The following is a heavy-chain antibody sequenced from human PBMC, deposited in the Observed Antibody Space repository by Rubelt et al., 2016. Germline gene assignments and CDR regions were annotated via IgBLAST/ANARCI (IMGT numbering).Heavy chain of an antibody. V-gene: IGHV3-7*01. D-gene: IGHD4-11*01. CDR1: GFTFSSNW. J-gene: IGHJ6*02. CDR3: ARDRGYSNRLCYYYGMDV. Sequence: EVQLVESGGGLVQPGGSLRLSCAASGFTFSSNWMSWVRQAPGKGLEWVANIKQDGSEEYYVDSVKGRFTISRDNAKNSLYLQMNSLRAEDTAVYYCARDRGYSNRLCYYYGMDVWGQGTTVTVSS. CDR2: IKQDGSEE.